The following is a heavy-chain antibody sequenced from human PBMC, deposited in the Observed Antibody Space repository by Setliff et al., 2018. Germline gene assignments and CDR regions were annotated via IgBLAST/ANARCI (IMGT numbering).Heavy chain of an antibody. CDR1: GGSISSGGFY. D-gene: IGHD3-10*01. CDR2: FHTGGAT. V-gene: IGHV4-61*09. CDR3: ARESATIGEFPLYYFDK. J-gene: IGHJ4*02. Sequence: TLSLTCSVSGGSISSGGFYWSWIRQSAGRGLEWIGHFHTGGATDYNLSLKSRVTISLDSSKNQFSLRLSSVTAADAAVYFCARESATIGEFPLYYFDKWGQGIPVTVSS.